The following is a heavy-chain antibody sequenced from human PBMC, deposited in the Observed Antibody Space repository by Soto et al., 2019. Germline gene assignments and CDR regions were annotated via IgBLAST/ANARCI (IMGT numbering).Heavy chain of an antibody. CDR3: ARDRYSSGWYYDY. CDR2: IYYSGST. J-gene: IGHJ4*02. V-gene: IGHV4-59*01. Sequence: QVQLQESGPGLVKPSETLSLTCTVSGGSISSYYWSWIRQPPGKGLEWIGYIYYSGSTNYNPSLNSRVTISVDTSKNQFALKLSSVTAADTAVYYCARDRYSSGWYYDYWGQGTLVTVSS. CDR1: GGSISSYY. D-gene: IGHD6-19*01.